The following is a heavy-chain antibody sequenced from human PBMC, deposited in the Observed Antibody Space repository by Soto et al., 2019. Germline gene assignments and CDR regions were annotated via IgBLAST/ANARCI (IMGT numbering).Heavy chain of an antibody. D-gene: IGHD2-2*01. CDR2: ISYDGSNK. CDR1: GFTFSSYA. Sequence: PGGSLRLSCAASGFTFSSYAMHWVRQAPGKGLEWVAVISYDGSNKYYADSVKGRFTISRDNSKNTLYLQMNSLRAEDTAVYYCARDWASSHGQYYYYYYGMDVWGQGTTVTVSS. CDR3: ARDWASSHGQYYYYYYGMDV. J-gene: IGHJ6*02. V-gene: IGHV3-30-3*01.